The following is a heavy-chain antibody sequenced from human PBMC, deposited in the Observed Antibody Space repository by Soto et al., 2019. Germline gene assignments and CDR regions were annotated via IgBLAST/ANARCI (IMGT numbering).Heavy chain of an antibody. CDR1: GGSISSYY. V-gene: IGHV4-59*08. D-gene: IGHD4-17*01. CDR2: IYYSGST. CDR3: ARRFMGYGDYAYYYYYMDV. Sequence: SETLSLTCTVSGGSISSYYWSWIRQPPGKGLEWIGYIYYSGSTNYNPSLKSRVTISVDTSKNQFSLKLSSVTAADTAVYYCARRFMGYGDYAYYYYYMDVWGKGTTVTVSS. J-gene: IGHJ6*03.